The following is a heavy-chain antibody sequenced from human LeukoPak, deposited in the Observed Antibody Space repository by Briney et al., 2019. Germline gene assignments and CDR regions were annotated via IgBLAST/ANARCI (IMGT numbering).Heavy chain of an antibody. V-gene: IGHV1-69*13. CDR2: IIPILGTA. Sequence: SVKVSCKASGGTFSSYAISWVRQAPGQGLEWMGGIIPILGTANYAQKFQGRVTITADESTSTAYMELSSLRSEDTAVYYCARGLEWFGEFYYGMDVWGKGTTVTVSS. CDR3: ARGLEWFGEFYYGMDV. CDR1: GGTFSSYA. J-gene: IGHJ6*04. D-gene: IGHD3-10*01.